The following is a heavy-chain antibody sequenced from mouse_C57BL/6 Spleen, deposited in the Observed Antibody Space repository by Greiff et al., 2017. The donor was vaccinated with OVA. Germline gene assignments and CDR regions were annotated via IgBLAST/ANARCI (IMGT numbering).Heavy chain of an antibody. CDR2: INPNNGGT. J-gene: IGHJ1*03. Sequence: EVMLVESGPELVKPGASVKIPCKASGYTFTDYNMDWVKQSHGKSLEWIGDINPNNGGTIYNQKFKGKATLTVDKSSSTAYMELRSLTSEDTAVDYGARRDYGSSWYFDVWGTGTTVTVSS. D-gene: IGHD1-1*01. CDR1: GYTFTDYN. CDR3: ARRDYGSSWYFDV. V-gene: IGHV1-18*01.